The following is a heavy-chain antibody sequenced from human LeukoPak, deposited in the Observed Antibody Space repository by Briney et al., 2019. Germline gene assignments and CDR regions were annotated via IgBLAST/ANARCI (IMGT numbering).Heavy chain of an antibody. V-gene: IGHV3-66*01. J-gene: IGHJ4*02. CDR1: GFTVSSNY. CDR2: IYSGGST. CDR3: ARSPSTVTTAPYYFDY. Sequence: GGSLRLSCAASGFTVSSNYMSWVRQAPGKGLEWVSVIYSGGSTYYADSVKGRFTISRDNSKNTLYLQMNSLRAEDTAVYYCARSPSTVTTAPYYFDYWGQGTLVTVSS. D-gene: IGHD4-17*01.